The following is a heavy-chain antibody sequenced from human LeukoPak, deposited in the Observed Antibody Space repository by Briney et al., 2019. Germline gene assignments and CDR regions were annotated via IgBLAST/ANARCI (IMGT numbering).Heavy chain of an antibody. J-gene: IGHJ4*02. D-gene: IGHD4-17*01. Sequence: PGGSLRLSCAVSGFTVSAHYMSWVRQAPGKGLEWVSAISGSGGSTYYADSVKGRFTISRDNSKNTLYLQMNSLRAEDTAVYYCAKAREDYGDSVHDYWGQGTPVTVSS. CDR2: ISGSGGST. CDR3: AKAREDYGDSVHDY. V-gene: IGHV3-23*01. CDR1: GFTVSAHY.